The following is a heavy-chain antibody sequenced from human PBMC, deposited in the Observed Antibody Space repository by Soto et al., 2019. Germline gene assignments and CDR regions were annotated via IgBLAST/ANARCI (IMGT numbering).Heavy chain of an antibody. J-gene: IGHJ4*02. D-gene: IGHD2-2*01. CDR3: AREIAVVPAASRDY. CDR1: GYTFTSYG. Sequence: QVQLVQSGAEVKKPGASVKVSCKASGYTFTSYGISWVRQAPGQGLEWMGWISAYNGNTNYAQKLQGRGTMPTDTSTSKAYMELRGLRTDDTAVYYWAREIAVVPAASRDYWGQGTLVTVSS. CDR2: ISAYNGNT. V-gene: IGHV1-18*01.